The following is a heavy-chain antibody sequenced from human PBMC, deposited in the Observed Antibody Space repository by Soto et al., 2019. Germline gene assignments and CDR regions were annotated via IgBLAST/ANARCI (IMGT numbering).Heavy chain of an antibody. CDR3: TDRSLRGDWDY. Sequence: GGSLRLSCVASGFTFSNAWMNWVRQAPGKGLEWVGRIKSKADGETTDYAAPVKGRFTISRDDSKNTLYLQMDSLKIEDTAVYYCTDRSLRGDWDYWGQGTWVTVSS. CDR2: IKSKADGETT. J-gene: IGHJ4*02. V-gene: IGHV3-15*07. CDR1: GFTFSNAW. D-gene: IGHD3-10*01.